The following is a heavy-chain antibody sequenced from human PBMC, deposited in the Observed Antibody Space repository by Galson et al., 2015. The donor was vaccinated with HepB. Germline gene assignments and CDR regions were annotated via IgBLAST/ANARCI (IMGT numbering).Heavy chain of an antibody. V-gene: IGHV3-11*03. CDR2: ISSSGGYT. Sequence: SLRLSCAASGFTFSDYYMSWIRQAPGKGLEWVSYISSSGGYTKYADSVKGRFTISRDNAKNSLYLQMNSLRAEDTAVYYCAGNYYDSNRYYYYWGQGTPVTVSS. D-gene: IGHD3-22*01. CDR3: AGNYYDSNRYYYY. CDR1: GFTFSDYY. J-gene: IGHJ4*02.